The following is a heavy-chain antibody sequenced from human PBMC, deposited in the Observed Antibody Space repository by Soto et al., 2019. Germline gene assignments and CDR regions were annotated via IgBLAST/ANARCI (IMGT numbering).Heavy chain of an antibody. CDR1: GGTFSSYA. D-gene: IGHD1-26*01. V-gene: IGHV1-69*01. CDR3: ASVSVGATTAYYGMDV. Sequence: QVQLVQSGAEVKKPGSSVKVSCKASGGTFSSYAISWVRQAPGQGLEWMGGIIPVFGTANYAQKFQGRVTITADESTSTAYMELTSLRSEDTAGYYCASVSVGATTAYYGMDVWGQGTTVTVSS. CDR2: IIPVFGTA. J-gene: IGHJ6*02.